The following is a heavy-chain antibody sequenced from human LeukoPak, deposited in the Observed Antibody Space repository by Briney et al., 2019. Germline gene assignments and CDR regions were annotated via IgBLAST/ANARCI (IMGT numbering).Heavy chain of an antibody. CDR1: GGSFSGYY. D-gene: IGHD4-23*01. J-gene: IGHJ6*03. CDR3: ARVGKGNYYYYMDV. Sequence: KPSETLSLTCAVYGGSFSGYYWSWIRQPPRKRLEGIGEINHSGSTNYNPSLKRRVTISVDTSKNQFSLKLSSVTAADTAVYYCARVGKGNYYYYMDVWGKGTTVTVSS. CDR2: INHSGST. V-gene: IGHV4-34*01.